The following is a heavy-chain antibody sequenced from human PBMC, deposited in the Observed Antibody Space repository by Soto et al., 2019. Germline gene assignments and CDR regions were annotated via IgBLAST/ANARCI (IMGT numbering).Heavy chain of an antibody. CDR1: CSSISGFY. Sequence: SETLSLTCTVSCSSISGFYWSWIRQPAGKGLEWIGRIYSSGITSYNPSLKSRVTMSVDTSRSQFSLNLTSATAADTAVYYCARGPGSYNWCERWGRRTLGTVSS. CDR3: ARGPGSYNWCER. D-gene: IGHD3-10*01. J-gene: IGHJ5*02. CDR2: IYSSGIT. V-gene: IGHV4-4*07.